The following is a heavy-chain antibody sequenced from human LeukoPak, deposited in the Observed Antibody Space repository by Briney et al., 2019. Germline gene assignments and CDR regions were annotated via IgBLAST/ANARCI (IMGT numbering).Heavy chain of an antibody. CDR1: GFTLRTYW. CDR3: ARDHLHWNDGTDDSLDI. J-gene: IGHJ3*02. D-gene: IGHD1-1*01. V-gene: IGHV3-7*01. Sequence: GESLRLSCTASGFTLRTYWMSWVRQAPGKGLEWVANIRQDESEKKYVDSVKGRFTISRDDTKNSLYLQMNSLRAEDTAVYYCARDHLHWNDGTDDSLDIWGQGTMVTVSS. CDR2: IRQDESEK.